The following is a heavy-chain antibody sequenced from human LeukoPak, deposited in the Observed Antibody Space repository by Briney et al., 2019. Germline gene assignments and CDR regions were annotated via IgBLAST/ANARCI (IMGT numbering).Heavy chain of an antibody. Sequence: PSETLSLTCAVYGGSFSGYYWSWIRQPPGKGLEWIGEINHSGSTNYNPSLKSRVTISVDTSKNQFSLKLSSVTAADTAVYYCARDIAARAFPGGRKKGWFDPWGQGTLVTVSS. D-gene: IGHD6-6*01. CDR3: ARDIAARAFPGGRKKGWFDP. CDR1: GGSFSGYY. V-gene: IGHV4-34*01. CDR2: INHSGST. J-gene: IGHJ5*02.